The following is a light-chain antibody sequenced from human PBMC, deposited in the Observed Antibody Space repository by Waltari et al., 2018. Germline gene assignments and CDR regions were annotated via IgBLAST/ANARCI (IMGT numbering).Light chain of an antibody. CDR2: NDK. J-gene: IGLJ1*01. CDR3: QVWDSKNAQYV. CDR1: YLGSKL. Sequence: TPPTSLSLDPGPTARLTCWGLYLGSKLVHCYRQRPGQAPKLVIYNDKERPSGISERISGSNSGSRATLIINEVEAGDEADYYCQVWDSKNAQYVFGPGTKVTVL. V-gene: IGLV3-21*02.